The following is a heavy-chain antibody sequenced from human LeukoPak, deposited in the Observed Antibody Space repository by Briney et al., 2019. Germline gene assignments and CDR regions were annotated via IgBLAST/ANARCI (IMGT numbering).Heavy chain of an antibody. CDR2: IGTIGDT. D-gene: IGHD4-11*01. Sequence: GGSLRLSCAASGFTFSSSDMHWVRQPTGKGLEWVSAIGTIGDTYYPGSVKGRFTISRENAKNTLYLQMNSLRAEDTAVYYCARDWYNNSDAFDLWGQGTMVTVSS. CDR3: ARDWYNNSDAFDL. CDR1: GFTFSSSD. J-gene: IGHJ3*01. V-gene: IGHV3-13*01.